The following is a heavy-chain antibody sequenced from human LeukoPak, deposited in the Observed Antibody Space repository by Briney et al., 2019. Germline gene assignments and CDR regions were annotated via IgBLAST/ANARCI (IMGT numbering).Heavy chain of an antibody. CDR1: GYTFTSYY. D-gene: IGHD3-10*01. CDR2: INPSGGST. CDR3: ARNTMVRGVIAEYYFDY. Sequence: ASVKVSCKASGYTFTSYYMHWVRQAPGQGLEWMGIINPSGGSTSYAQKFQGRVTMTRDTSTGTAYMELSSLRSEDTAVYYCARNTMVRGVIAEYYFDYWGQGTLVTVSS. V-gene: IGHV1-46*01. J-gene: IGHJ4*02.